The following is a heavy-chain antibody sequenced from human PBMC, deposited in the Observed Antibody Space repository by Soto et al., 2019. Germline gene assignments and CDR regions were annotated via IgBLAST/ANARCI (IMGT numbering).Heavy chain of an antibody. CDR1: GGSISSGVYY. J-gene: IGHJ5*02. CDR2: IYYSGST. CDR3: ARLRIVPAATATSGTRFDP. Sequence: TLSLTCTVSGGSISSGVYYWSWIRQHPGKGLEWIGNIYYSGSTYYDPSLKSRVTISVDTSKNEFSLKLSSVTAADTAVYYCARLRIVPAATATSGTRFDPWGQGTLVTVSS. V-gene: IGHV4-31*03. D-gene: IGHD2-2*01.